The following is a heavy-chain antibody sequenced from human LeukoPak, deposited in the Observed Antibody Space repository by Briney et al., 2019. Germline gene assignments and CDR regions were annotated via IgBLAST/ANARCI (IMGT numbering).Heavy chain of an antibody. CDR1: GFTFSSYS. CDR2: ISSSSSYI. V-gene: IGHV3-21*01. CDR3: ARDGSVQEMATIPYET. J-gene: IGHJ5*02. Sequence: GGSLRLSCAASGFTFSSYSMNWVRQAPGKGLEWGSSISSSSSYIYYADSVKGRFTISRDNAKNSLYLQMNSLRAGDTAVYYCARDGSVQEMATIPYETWGQGTLVTVSS. D-gene: IGHD5-24*01.